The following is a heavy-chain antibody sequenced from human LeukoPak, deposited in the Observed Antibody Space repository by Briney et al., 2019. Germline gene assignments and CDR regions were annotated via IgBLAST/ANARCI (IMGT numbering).Heavy chain of an antibody. Sequence: GGSLRLSCAASGFTFSSYSMNWVRQAPGKGLDWVSSISSSSSYIYYADSVKGRFTISRDNAKNSLYLQMNSLRAEDTAVYYCARVRPHVKCFDYWGRGTLVTVSS. CDR3: ARVRPHVKCFDY. CDR1: GFTFSSYS. V-gene: IGHV3-21*01. CDR2: ISSSSSYI. D-gene: IGHD6-6*01. J-gene: IGHJ4*02.